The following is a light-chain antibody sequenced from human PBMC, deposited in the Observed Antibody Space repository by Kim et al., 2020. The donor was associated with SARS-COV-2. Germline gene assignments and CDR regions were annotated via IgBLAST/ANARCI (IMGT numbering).Light chain of an antibody. CDR2: EVS. Sequence: GQSVTISCTEASSDVGSYNRGSWYQQPPSTAPKLMIYEVSNRPSGVPDRVSGSKSGNTASLTISGLQAEDEADYYCSSYTSSRIVVFGGGTQLTVL. J-gene: IGLJ2*01. V-gene: IGLV2-18*02. CDR1: SSDVGSYNR. CDR3: SSYTSSRIVV.